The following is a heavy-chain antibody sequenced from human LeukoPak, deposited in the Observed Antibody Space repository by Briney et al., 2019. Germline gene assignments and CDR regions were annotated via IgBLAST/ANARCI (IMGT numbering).Heavy chain of an antibody. CDR2: INPSGGST. Sequence: ASVKVSCKASGYTFTSYYMHWVRQAPGQGLEWMGIINPSGGSTSYAQKFQGRVTMTRDTSTSTVYMELSSLRSEDTAVYYCTRDLGVDTTMIFSDYWGQGSLVTVSS. J-gene: IGHJ4*02. CDR3: TRDLGVDTTMIFSDY. V-gene: IGHV1-46*01. CDR1: GYTFTSYY. D-gene: IGHD5-18*01.